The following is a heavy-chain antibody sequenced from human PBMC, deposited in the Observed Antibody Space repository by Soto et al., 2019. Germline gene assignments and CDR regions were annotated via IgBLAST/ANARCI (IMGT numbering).Heavy chain of an antibody. V-gene: IGHV4-59*08. Sequence: QVQLQESGPGLVKPSETLSLTCTVSGGSISSYYWTWIRQPPGKGLEWIGFMYNSGSTHYNPSLKSQFTIPLDTSKNQSSPNLRSVTAADTAVYYCASMGYHYGSGSYPLDYWGQGTLVTVSS. CDR3: ASMGYHYGSGSYPLDY. CDR1: GGSISSYY. J-gene: IGHJ4*02. D-gene: IGHD3-10*01. CDR2: MYNSGST.